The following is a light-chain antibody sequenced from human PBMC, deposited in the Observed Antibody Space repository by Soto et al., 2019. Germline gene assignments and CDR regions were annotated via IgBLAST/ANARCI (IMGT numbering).Light chain of an antibody. J-gene: IGKJ1*01. CDR1: QSISSW. CDR3: QQFNSYSWT. V-gene: IGKV1-5*01. Sequence: DIQMTQSPSTLSASVGDRVTITCRASQSISSWLAWYQQKPGKAPKLLIYDASSLESGVPSRFSGSGSGTYYTLTISSLQPDDFATYYCQQFNSYSWTFGHGTKVEIK. CDR2: DAS.